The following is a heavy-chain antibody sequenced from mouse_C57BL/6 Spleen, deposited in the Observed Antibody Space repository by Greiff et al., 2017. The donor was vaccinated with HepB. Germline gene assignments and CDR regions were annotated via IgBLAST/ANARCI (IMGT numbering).Heavy chain of an antibody. J-gene: IGHJ2*01. D-gene: IGHD1-1*01. V-gene: IGHV14-2*01. CDR2: IEPEDGET. Sequence: VQLQQSGAELVKPGASVKLSCTASGFNIKDYYMHWVKQRTEQGLEWIGRIEPEDGETKYAPKFQGKATITADTSSNTAYLHRSSLTSEDTAVYYCARGVITTVVATDYWGQGTTLTVSS. CDR3: ARGVITTVVATDY. CDR1: GFNIKDYY.